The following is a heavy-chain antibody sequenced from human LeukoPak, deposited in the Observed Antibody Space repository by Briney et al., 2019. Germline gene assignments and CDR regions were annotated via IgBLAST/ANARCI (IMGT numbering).Heavy chain of an antibody. CDR2: IYKSGYT. V-gene: IGHV4-59*08. D-gene: IGHD6-13*01. J-gene: IGHJ4*02. CDR3: ARKPSISSTRNNFDK. Sequence: SSETLSLTCSVSGGSISGYYWSWIRHPPGKGLEWIGNIYKSGYTNYKPYLKSRVTISMDTSKNKFPLKLTSVPAADTAVYYCARKPSISSTRNNFDKWGQGTMVTVSS. CDR1: GGSISGYY.